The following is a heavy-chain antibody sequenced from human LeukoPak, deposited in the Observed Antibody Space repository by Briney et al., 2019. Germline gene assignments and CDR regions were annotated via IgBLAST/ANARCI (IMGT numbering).Heavy chain of an antibody. CDR3: ASGAADMGDY. V-gene: IGHV4-34*01. CDR1: GGSFSGYY. Sequence: SETLSLTCAVYGGSFSGYYWSWIRQPPGKGLEWIGEINHSGSTNYNPSLKSRVTISVDTSKNQFSLQLNSVTPEDTAVYYCASGAADMGDYWGQGTLVTVSS. D-gene: IGHD2-15*01. CDR2: INHSGST. J-gene: IGHJ4*02.